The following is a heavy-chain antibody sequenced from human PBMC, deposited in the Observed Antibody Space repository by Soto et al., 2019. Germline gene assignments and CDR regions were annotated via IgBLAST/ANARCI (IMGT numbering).Heavy chain of an antibody. J-gene: IGHJ4*02. CDR1: GFTFSSYA. Sequence: GGSLRLSCAASGFTFSSYAMSWVRQAPGKGLEWVSAISVSGGSTYYADSVNGRFTISRDNSKNTRYLQMNSLSAEDTAVYYCAKDTVVDAANEYYIDYWGQGTLVTVSS. D-gene: IGHD2-15*01. CDR2: ISVSGGST. CDR3: AKDTVVDAANEYYIDY. V-gene: IGHV3-23*01.